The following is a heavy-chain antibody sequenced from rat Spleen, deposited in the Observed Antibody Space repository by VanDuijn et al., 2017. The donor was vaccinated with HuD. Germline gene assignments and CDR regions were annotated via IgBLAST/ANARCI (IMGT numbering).Heavy chain of an antibody. CDR2: ISTGGGNT. Sequence: EVQLVESGGGLVQPGRSLKLSCAASGFTYSNYVMVWVRQAPTKGLEWVASISTGGGNTYYRDSVKGRFTISRDDAKNTLYLQMDSLRSEDTATYYCAKEEYYGYNHWFPYWGQGTLVTVSS. CDR3: AKEEYYGYNHWFPY. D-gene: IGHD1-9*01. V-gene: IGHV5S23*01. CDR1: GFTYSNYV. J-gene: IGHJ3*01.